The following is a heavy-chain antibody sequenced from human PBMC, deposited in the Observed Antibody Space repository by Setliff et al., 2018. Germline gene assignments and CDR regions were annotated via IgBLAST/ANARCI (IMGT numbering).Heavy chain of an antibody. J-gene: IGHJ6*03. Sequence: ASVKVSCKASGYTFRSYAMNWVRQAPGQRLEWMGWINTNTGNPSYAQDFTGRLVFSLDTSVSTAYLQISSLKAEDSAVYYCARATRFGTIVYRGDYYMDVWGKGTTVTVSS. V-gene: IGHV7-4-1*02. CDR2: INTNTGNP. CDR1: GYTFRSYA. D-gene: IGHD2-15*01. CDR3: ARATRFGTIVYRGDYYMDV.